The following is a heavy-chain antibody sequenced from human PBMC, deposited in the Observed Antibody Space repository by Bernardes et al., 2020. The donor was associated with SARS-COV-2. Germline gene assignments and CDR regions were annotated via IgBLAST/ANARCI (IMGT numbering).Heavy chain of an antibody. J-gene: IGHJ4*02. D-gene: IGHD1-20*01. CDR3: AKDYSVTGTTRVDY. V-gene: IGHV3-43*01. CDR1: GFTFDDYT. Sequence: GGSLRLSCAASGFTFDDYTMHWVRQAPGKGLEWVSLISWDGGSTYYADSVKGRFTISRDNSKNSLYLQMNSLRTEDTALYYCAKDYSVTGTTRVDYWGQGTLVTVSS. CDR2: ISWDGGST.